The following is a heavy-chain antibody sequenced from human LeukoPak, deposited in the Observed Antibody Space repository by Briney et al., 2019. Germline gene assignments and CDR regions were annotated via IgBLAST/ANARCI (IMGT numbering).Heavy chain of an antibody. V-gene: IGHV3-13*01. Sequence: GGSLRLSCVASGFIFSNYYMHWVRQPKGKGLEWVATIVTGGDGYYPASVKGRFTISRENAKSSLYLQMNSLRVEDTAMYFCARDFGNGFGELLTWGQGILVTVSS. J-gene: IGHJ5*02. D-gene: IGHD3-10*01. CDR3: ARDFGNGFGELLT. CDR2: IVTGGDG. CDR1: GFIFSNYY.